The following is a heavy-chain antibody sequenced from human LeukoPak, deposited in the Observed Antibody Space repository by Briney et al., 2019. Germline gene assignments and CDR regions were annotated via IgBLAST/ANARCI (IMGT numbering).Heavy chain of an antibody. Sequence: PGGSLRLSCAASGFTVSRNYMNWVRQAPGKGLEWVSVIYDGGSTYYADSVKGRFTISRDNSKNTLYLQMNSLRAEDTAIYYCARGQGYSSGWYGVIWFDPRGQGTLVTVSS. CDR3: ARGQGYSSGWYGVIWFDP. D-gene: IGHD6-19*01. CDR2: IYDGGST. J-gene: IGHJ5*02. V-gene: IGHV3-66*01. CDR1: GFTVSRNY.